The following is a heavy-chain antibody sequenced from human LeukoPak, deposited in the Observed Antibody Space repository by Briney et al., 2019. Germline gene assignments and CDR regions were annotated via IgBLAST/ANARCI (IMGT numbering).Heavy chain of an antibody. D-gene: IGHD3-10*01. V-gene: IGHV3-23*01. CDR3: ARTVPGYFFDY. CDR2: ISGSGGST. J-gene: IGHJ4*02. CDR1: GFTFSSFA. Sequence: GGSLRLSCAASGFTFSSFAMIWVRQAPGKGLEWVSPISGSGGSTYYADSVKGRFTISRDNAKNTLYLQMNSLRAEDTAVYYCARTVPGYFFDYWGKGTLVTVSS.